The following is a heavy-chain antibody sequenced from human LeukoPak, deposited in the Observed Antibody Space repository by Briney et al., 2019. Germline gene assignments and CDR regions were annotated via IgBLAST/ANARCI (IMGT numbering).Heavy chain of an antibody. D-gene: IGHD3-10*02. V-gene: IGHV3-74*01. Sequence: PGGSLRLSCAASGFTFSSYWMHWVRQAPGKGLVWVSRINSDGSSTSYADSVKGRFTISRDNAKNTLYLQMNSLRAEDTAVYYCARGSGIVSMWDYFDYWGQGTLVTVSS. CDR1: GFTFSSYW. CDR2: INSDGSST. J-gene: IGHJ4*02. CDR3: ARGSGIVSMWDYFDY.